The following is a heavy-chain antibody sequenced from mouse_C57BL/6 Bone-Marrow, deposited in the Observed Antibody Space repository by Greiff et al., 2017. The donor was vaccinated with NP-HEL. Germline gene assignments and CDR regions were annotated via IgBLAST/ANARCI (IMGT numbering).Heavy chain of an antibody. CDR3: ARRLRRGDYFDY. J-gene: IGHJ2*01. Sequence: EVQGVESGGDLVKPGGSLKLSCAASGFTFSSYGMSWVRQTPDKRLEWVATISSGGSYTYYPDSVKGRFTISRDNAKNTLYLQMSSLKSEDTAMYYCARRLRRGDYFDYWGQGTTLTVSS. V-gene: IGHV5-6*01. D-gene: IGHD2-12*01. CDR2: ISSGGSYT. CDR1: GFTFSSYG.